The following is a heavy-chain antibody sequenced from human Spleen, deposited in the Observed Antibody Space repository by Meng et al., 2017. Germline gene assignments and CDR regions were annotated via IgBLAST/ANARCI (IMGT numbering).Heavy chain of an antibody. CDR1: GFTFDDYA. CDR2: ITWDDRT. CDR3: AKNVYSSGWYYFNS. Sequence: GESLKISCAASGFTFDDYAMHWVRQAPGKGLEWVSLITWDDRTYYTDSVKGRFTISRDNSKNSLYLQMNSLRAEDTALYYCAKNVYSSGWYYFNSWGQGTLVTVSS. D-gene: IGHD6-19*01. V-gene: IGHV3-43D*03. J-gene: IGHJ4*02.